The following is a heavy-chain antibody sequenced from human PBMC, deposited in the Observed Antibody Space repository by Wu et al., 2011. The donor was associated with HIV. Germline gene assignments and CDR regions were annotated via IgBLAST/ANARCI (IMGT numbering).Heavy chain of an antibody. CDR1: GYSFSMYW. CDR3: ARRYYYDSSGYGGFDI. J-gene: IGHJ3*02. V-gene: IGHV5-51*01. D-gene: IGHD3-22*01. CDR2: IYPGDSDT. Sequence: LVQSGAEGEKARESLKISXKGSGYSFSMYWIGWVRQMPGKGLEWMGIIYPGDSDTRYSPSFQGQVTISADKSISTAYLQWSSLKASDTAMYYCARRYYYDSSGYGGFDIWGQGTMVTVSS.